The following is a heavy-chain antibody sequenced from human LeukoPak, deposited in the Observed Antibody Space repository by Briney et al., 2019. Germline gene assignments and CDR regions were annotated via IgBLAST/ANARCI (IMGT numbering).Heavy chain of an antibody. D-gene: IGHD3-10*01. CDR3: ARGRGPYGWFDP. V-gene: IGHV3-74*01. CDR2: INGDGSSI. Sequence: GGSLRLSCAASGFTFSNFWMHWVRQAPGKGLAWVARINGDGSSINYADSVKGRFTISRDNAKNTLYLQMNSLRVEDTAVYYCARGRGPYGWFDPWGQGTLVTVSS. J-gene: IGHJ5*02. CDR1: GFTFSNFW.